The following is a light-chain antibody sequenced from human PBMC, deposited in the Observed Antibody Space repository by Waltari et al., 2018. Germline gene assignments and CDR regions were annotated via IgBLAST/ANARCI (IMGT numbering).Light chain of an antibody. J-gene: IGLJ1*01. CDR3: AAWDDNLLYV. CDR1: SSDIGDNY. V-gene: IGLV1-47*01. Sequence: QSVLTQPPSASGTPGQRVTISCSGSSSDIGDNYVYWYKQLPGTAPKLLIYGNTRRPAVVPFRFSGSKAGTSASLAIGDLRSEDEADYYCAAWDDNLLYVFGTGTKVTVL. CDR2: GNT.